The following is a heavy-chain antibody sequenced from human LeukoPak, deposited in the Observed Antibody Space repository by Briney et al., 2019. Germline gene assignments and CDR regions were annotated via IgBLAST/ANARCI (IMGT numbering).Heavy chain of an antibody. J-gene: IGHJ4*02. Sequence: ASVKVSCKASGYTFTNYGVSWVRQAPGQGLEWMGWISGYNGNTNYAQTLQGRVIMTTDTSTSTAYMELRSLRSGDTAVYYCARSGQLELDKDFDYWGQGTLVTVSS. CDR3: ARSGQLELDKDFDY. D-gene: IGHD1-7*01. V-gene: IGHV1-18*01. CDR1: GYTFTNYG. CDR2: ISGYNGNT.